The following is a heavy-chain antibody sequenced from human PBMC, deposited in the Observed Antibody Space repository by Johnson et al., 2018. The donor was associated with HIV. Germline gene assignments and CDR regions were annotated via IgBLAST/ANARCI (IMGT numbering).Heavy chain of an antibody. J-gene: IGHJ3*02. CDR3: AKDQASGYYCDAFDI. CDR2: ISYDGSNK. Sequence: VQLVESGGGVVQPGRSLRLSCAASGFTFSSYAMHWVRQAPGKGLEWVAVISYDGSNKYYADSVKGRFTISRDNSKNTLYLQMNSLRAEDTAVYYCAKDQASGYYCDAFDIWGQGTMVTVSS. D-gene: IGHD3-22*01. CDR1: GFTFSSYA. V-gene: IGHV3-30*04.